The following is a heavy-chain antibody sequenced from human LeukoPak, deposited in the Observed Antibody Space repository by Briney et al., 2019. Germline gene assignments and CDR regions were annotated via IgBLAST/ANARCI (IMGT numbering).Heavy chain of an antibody. Sequence: ASVKVSCKASGYTLTGYYMHWVRQAPGQGLEWMGRINPNSGGTNYAQKFQGRVTMTRDTSISTAYMELSRLRSDDTAVYYCARDRVSSLANNFDIWGQGTMVTVSS. D-gene: IGHD3-16*02. V-gene: IGHV1-2*06. CDR1: GYTLTGYY. CDR3: ARDRVSSLANNFDI. CDR2: INPNSGGT. J-gene: IGHJ3*02.